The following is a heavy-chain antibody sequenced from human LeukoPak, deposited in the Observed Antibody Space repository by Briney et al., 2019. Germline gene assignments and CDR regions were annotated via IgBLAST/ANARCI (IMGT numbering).Heavy chain of an antibody. CDR3: ARGTFTKLGGYYYYMDV. D-gene: IGHD2-8*01. Sequence: ASVKVSCKTSGYTFTIYDINWVRQAPGQGLEWMGWMNPNSGNTGYAQKFQGRVTMARNTSTSTAYMELSSLRSEDTAVYYCARGTFTKLGGYYYYMDVWGKGTTVTVSS. CDR2: MNPNSGNT. V-gene: IGHV1-8*01. CDR1: GYTFTIYD. J-gene: IGHJ6*03.